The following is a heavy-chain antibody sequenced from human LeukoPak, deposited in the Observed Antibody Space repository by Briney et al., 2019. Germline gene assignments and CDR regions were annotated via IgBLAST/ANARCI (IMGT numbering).Heavy chain of an antibody. CDR3: ARTPFGELGDWFDP. V-gene: IGHV4-61*02. CDR2: IYTSGST. CDR1: GGSISSGSYY. Sequence: SQTLSLTCTASGGSISSGSYYWSWIRQPAGKGLEGIGRIYTSGSTNYNPSLKSRVTISVDTSKNQFSLKLSSVTAADTAVYYCARTPFGELGDWFDPWGQGTLVTVSS. J-gene: IGHJ5*02. D-gene: IGHD3-10*01.